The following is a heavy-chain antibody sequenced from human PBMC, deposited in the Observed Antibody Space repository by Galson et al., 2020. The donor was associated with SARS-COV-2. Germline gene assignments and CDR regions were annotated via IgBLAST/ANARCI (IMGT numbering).Heavy chain of an antibody. Sequence: GESLKISCKASGYTFTSHDINWVRQATGQGLEWMGWMNTHSGKTGYPQRFQGRVTMTRDTSITTAYMELSSLTSEDTAIYYCVRGGGSYFYETSVYYSHGMDVWGQGTTVTVSS. V-gene: IGHV1-8*01. J-gene: IGHJ6*02. CDR1: GYTFTSHD. D-gene: IGHD3-22*01. CDR3: VRGGGSYFYETSVYYSHGMDV. CDR2: MNTHSGKT.